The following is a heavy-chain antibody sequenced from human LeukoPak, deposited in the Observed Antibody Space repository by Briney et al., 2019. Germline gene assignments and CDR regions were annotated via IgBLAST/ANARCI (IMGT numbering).Heavy chain of an antibody. CDR1: GGSISSGDYY. J-gene: IGHJ6*02. V-gene: IGHV4-30-4*01. CDR2: IYYSGST. Sequence: PSQTLCLTCTVSGGSISSGDYYWSWIRQPPGKGLEWIGYIYYSGSTYYNPSLKSRVTISVDTSKNQFSLKLSSVTAADTAVYYCARDQAGSGYYYYYYGMDVWGQGTTVTVSS. CDR3: ARDQAGSGYYYYYYGMDV. D-gene: IGHD3-10*01.